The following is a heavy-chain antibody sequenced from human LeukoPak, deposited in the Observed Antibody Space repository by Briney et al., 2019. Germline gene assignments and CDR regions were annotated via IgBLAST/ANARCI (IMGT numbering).Heavy chain of an antibody. CDR3: TRDRSSMVRGNFFGY. Sequence: GGSLRLSCASSGFTVSTNYMSWVRQAPGKGLEWVSLLYSGGDTTYADSVEGRFTISRDNSKNTGYLQMNSLRAEDTAIYYCTRDRSSMVRGNFFGYWGQGTLVTVSS. CDR2: LYSGGDT. CDR1: GFTVSTNY. V-gene: IGHV3-66*01. J-gene: IGHJ4*02. D-gene: IGHD3-10*01.